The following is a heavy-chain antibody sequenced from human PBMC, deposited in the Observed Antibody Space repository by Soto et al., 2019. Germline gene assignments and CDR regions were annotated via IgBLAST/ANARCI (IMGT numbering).Heavy chain of an antibody. Sequence: SETLSLTCTVSGGSISSYYWSWIRQPPGKGLEWIGYIYYSGSTNYNPSLKSRVTISVDTSKNQFSLKLSSVTVADTAVYYCARGAEYCSGGSCPPYYHYMDVWGKGTTVTVSS. J-gene: IGHJ6*03. D-gene: IGHD2-15*01. V-gene: IGHV4-59*01. CDR1: GGSISSYY. CDR2: IYYSGST. CDR3: ARGAEYCSGGSCPPYYHYMDV.